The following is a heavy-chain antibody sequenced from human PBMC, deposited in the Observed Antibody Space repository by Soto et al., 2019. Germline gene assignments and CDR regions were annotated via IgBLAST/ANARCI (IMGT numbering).Heavy chain of an antibody. Sequence: WGALLVSCECSAFTFSNYAMSWVRQAPGKGLEWVSSIAGNGGDISYADSVNGRFTISRDNSKSTLFLQMDSLRAEDTAIYYCAKKYYGNYPFDHWGQGTLVTVSS. D-gene: IGHD1-7*01. CDR2: IAGNGGDI. CDR1: AFTFSNYA. CDR3: AKKYYGNYPFDH. V-gene: IGHV3-23*01. J-gene: IGHJ4*02.